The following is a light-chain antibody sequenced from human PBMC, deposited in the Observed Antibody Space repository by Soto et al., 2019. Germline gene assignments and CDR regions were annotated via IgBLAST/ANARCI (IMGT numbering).Light chain of an antibody. V-gene: IGLV2-14*01. Sequence: QSALTQPASVSGSPGQSITISCTGTSSDVGGYNFVSWYQQHPGKAPKLMIYEVSNRPSGVSNRFSGSKSGNTASLTISGLQAKDEADYYCSSYTSSSTFFGTGTKLTVL. CDR1: SSDVGGYNF. CDR2: EVS. J-gene: IGLJ1*01. CDR3: SSYTSSSTF.